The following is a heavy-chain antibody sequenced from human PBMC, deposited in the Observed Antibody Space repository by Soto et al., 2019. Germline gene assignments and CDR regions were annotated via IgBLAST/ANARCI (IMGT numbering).Heavy chain of an antibody. CDR2: ISAYNGNT. CDR3: ARGDGVWFGELFLGYYYDGMDV. V-gene: IGHV1-18*01. J-gene: IGHJ6*02. CDR1: GYTFTSYG. D-gene: IGHD3-10*01. Sequence: QVQLVQSGAEVKKPGASVKVSCKASGYTFTSYGISWVRQAPGQGLEWMGWISAYNGNTNYAQKLQGRVPMTTDTSRSTAYMELRSLRSDDTAVYYCARGDGVWFGELFLGYYYDGMDVWGQGTTVTVSS.